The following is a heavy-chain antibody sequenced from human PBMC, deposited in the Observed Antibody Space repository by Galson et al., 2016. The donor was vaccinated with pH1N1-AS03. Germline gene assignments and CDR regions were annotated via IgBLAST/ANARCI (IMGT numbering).Heavy chain of an antibody. CDR1: GYTFTTYD. V-gene: IGHV1-8*03. CDR2: MNPDSGNT. CDR3: ARGVVDYSGPACSGTLRFDP. J-gene: IGHJ5*02. Sequence: SVKVSCKASGYTFTTYDINWARQAPGQGLEWMGWMNPDSGNTGYAPSFQGRVTITRDTSISTAYMELSSLRSEDTAVYYCARGVVDYSGPACSGTLRFDPWGQGTLVTVSS. D-gene: IGHD1-26*01.